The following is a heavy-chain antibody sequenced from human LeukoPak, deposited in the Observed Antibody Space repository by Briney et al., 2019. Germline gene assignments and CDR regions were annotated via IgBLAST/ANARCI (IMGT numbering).Heavy chain of an antibody. V-gene: IGHV3-30*18. J-gene: IGHJ2*01. CDR2: TSYDGSRE. D-gene: IGHD3-10*01. Sequence: GGSLRLSCEASGFTFSNYAMHWVRQAPGKGPEWVGVTSYDGSREYYGDSVKGRFTISRDNSRDTLDLQMNSLRAEDTALYCCAKDHWGSRTWNWYFDLWGRGTLVTVSS. CDR3: AKDHWGSRTWNWYFDL. CDR1: GFTFSNYA.